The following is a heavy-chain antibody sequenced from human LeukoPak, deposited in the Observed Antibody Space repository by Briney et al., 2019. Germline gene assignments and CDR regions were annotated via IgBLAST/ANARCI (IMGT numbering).Heavy chain of an antibody. CDR3: AKGINGYFDY. V-gene: IGHV3-23*01. CDR2: IDPSGGNK. CDR1: GFTFNKYP. D-gene: IGHD2-8*01. Sequence: GGSLRLPCAASGFTFNKYPVTWARHAPGGGLVWVSSIDPSGGNKYYAHSVKGRFTISRHNSENTLYLQMNSLRAEDTALYYCAKGINGYFDYWGQGTLVTVSS. J-gene: IGHJ4*02.